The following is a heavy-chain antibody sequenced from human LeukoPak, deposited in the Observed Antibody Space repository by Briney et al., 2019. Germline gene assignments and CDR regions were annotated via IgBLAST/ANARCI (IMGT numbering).Heavy chain of an antibody. CDR2: IRYDGSIK. CDR3: AKDRGMQVWSFDN. J-gene: IGHJ4*02. Sequence: GGSLRLSCAASGFTFSSYGMHWVRQAPGTGLEWVAFIRYDGSIKYYADSVKGRFTISRDNSKNTLSLQMNSLRAEDRAVYYCAKDRGMQVWSFDNWGQGTLVTVSS. D-gene: IGHD3-10*01. CDR1: GFTFSSYG. V-gene: IGHV3-30*02.